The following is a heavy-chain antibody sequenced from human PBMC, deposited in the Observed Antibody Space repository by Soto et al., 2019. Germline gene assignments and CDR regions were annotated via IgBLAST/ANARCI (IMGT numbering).Heavy chain of an antibody. D-gene: IGHD7-27*01. CDR3: ARGPSGDKDDY. J-gene: IGHJ4*02. CDR1: GCSISSGDYY. V-gene: IGHV4-30-4*01. CDR2: IYDGGST. Sequence: SETLSLTCTVSGCSISSGDYYWSWIRQSPGRGLEWIGHIYDGGSTYSNPSLRSRVSISVDTSKTQFSLDLSSVTAADTAVYYCARGPSGDKDDYWGQGALVTVSS.